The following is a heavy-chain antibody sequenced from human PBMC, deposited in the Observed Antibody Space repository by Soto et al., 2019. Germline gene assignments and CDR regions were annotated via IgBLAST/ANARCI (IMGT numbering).Heavy chain of an antibody. V-gene: IGHV2-5*02. Sequence: QITLKESGPTLVKPTQPLTLTCAFSGFSLRISGVGVGWIRQPPGKALEWLALIYWDDDKRYSPSLKSRLTITKDTSKNQVVLTMTNMDPVDTATYYCAHSATVSDAFDIWGQGTMVTVSS. CDR1: GFSLRISGVG. J-gene: IGHJ3*02. CDR2: IYWDDDK. CDR3: AHSATVSDAFDI. D-gene: IGHD2-15*01.